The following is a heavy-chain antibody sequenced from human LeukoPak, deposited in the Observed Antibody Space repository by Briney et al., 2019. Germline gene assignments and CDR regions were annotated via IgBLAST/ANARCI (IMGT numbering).Heavy chain of an antibody. J-gene: IGHJ4*02. V-gene: IGHV3-30*18. D-gene: IGHD5-24*01. CDR3: AKRPQLDY. Sequence: GGSLRLSCAASGFTFSSYGMHWVRQAPGKGLEWVAVISYDGSNKYYADSVKGRFTISRDNSNNTLYLQMNSLRAEDTAVYYCAKRPQLDYWGQGTLVTVSS. CDR2: ISYDGSNK. CDR1: GFTFSSYG.